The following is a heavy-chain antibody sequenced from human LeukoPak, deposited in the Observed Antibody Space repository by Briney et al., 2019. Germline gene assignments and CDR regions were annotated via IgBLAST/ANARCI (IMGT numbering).Heavy chain of an antibody. Sequence: ASVKVSCEASGYTFTSYDINWVRQATGQGLEWMGWMNPNSGNTGYAQKFQGRVTMTRNTSISTAYMELSSLRSEDTAVYYCARGHPRYYYDRTSDWFDPWGQGTLVTVSS. CDR3: ARGHPRYYYDRTSDWFDP. V-gene: IGHV1-8*01. CDR2: MNPNSGNT. J-gene: IGHJ5*02. CDR1: GYTFTSYD. D-gene: IGHD3-22*01.